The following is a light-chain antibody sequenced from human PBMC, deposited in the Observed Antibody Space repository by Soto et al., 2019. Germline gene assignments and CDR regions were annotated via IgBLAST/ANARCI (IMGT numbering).Light chain of an antibody. J-gene: IGKJ5*01. CDR1: QSVSSD. V-gene: IGKV3-11*01. CDR3: QQRSNWPIT. Sequence: EIVMTQSPATLSVSPGERATLSCRASQSVSSDLVWYQQKPGQAPRLLIYDASTRATGVPARFSGSGSGTDFTLTISSLEPEDSAVYYCQQRSNWPITFGQGTRLEI. CDR2: DAS.